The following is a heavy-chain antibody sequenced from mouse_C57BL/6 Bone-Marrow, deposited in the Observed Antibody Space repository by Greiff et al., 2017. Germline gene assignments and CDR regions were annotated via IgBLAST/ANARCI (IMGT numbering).Heavy chain of an antibody. CDR3: ARQNGSSYGYAMDY. V-gene: IGHV5-12*01. Sequence: EVHLVESGGGLVQPGGSLKLSCAASGFTFSDYYMYWVRQTPEKRLEWVAYISNGGGSTYYPDTVKGRFTISRDTAKNTLYLQMSRLKSEDTAMYYCARQNGSSYGYAMDYWGQGTSVTVSS. CDR2: ISNGGGST. CDR1: GFTFSDYY. J-gene: IGHJ4*01. D-gene: IGHD1-1*01.